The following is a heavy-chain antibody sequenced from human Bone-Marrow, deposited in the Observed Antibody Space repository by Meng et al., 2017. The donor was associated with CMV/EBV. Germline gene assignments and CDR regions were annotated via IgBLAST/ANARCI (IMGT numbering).Heavy chain of an antibody. D-gene: IGHD3-3*01. Sequence: ASVKVSCKASGYSFTNYYIHWVRQATGQGLEWMGWMNPNSGNTGYAQKFQGRVTMTRNTSISTAYMELSSLRSEDTAVYYCARGTSTYYDFWSGYSGWYYGMDVCGQGTTVTVSS. J-gene: IGHJ6*02. V-gene: IGHV1-8*01. CDR1: GYSFTNYY. CDR3: ARGTSTYYDFWSGYSGWYYGMDV. CDR2: MNPNSGNT.